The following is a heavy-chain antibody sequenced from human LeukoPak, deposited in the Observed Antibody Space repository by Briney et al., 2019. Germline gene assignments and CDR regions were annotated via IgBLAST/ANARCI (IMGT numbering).Heavy chain of an antibody. CDR3: AKRLSSSWSLFDY. J-gene: IGHJ4*02. Sequence: GGSLRLSCAASGFTFSSYAMSWVRQAPGKGLEWVSAISGSGGSTYYADSVKGRFTISRDNSKNTLYLQMNGLRAKDTAVYYCAKRLSSSWSLFDYWGQGTLVTVSS. V-gene: IGHV3-23*01. CDR1: GFTFSSYA. D-gene: IGHD6-13*01. CDR2: ISGSGGST.